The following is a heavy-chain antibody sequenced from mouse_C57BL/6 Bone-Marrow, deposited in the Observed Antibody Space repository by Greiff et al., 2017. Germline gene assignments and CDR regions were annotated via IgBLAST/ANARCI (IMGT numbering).Heavy chain of an antibody. CDR2: ISDGGSYT. D-gene: IGHD1-1*01. CDR1: GFTFSSYA. J-gene: IGHJ3*01. V-gene: IGHV5-4*01. CDR3: ARDPITTVVKGFAY. Sequence: EVMLVESGGGLVKPGGSLKLSCAASGFTFSSYAMSWVRQTPEKRLEWVATISDGGSYTYYPDNVKGRFTISRDNAKNNLYLQMSHLTSEDTAMYYWARDPITTVVKGFAYWGQGTLVTVSA.